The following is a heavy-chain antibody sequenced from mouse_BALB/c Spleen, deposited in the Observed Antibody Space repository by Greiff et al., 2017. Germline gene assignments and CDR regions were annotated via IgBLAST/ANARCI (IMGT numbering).Heavy chain of an antibody. V-gene: IGHV14-3*02. CDR3: ARDYYYGSVYYAMDY. Sequence: EVQLQQSGAELVKPGASVKLSCTASGFNIKDTYMHWVKQRPEQGLEWIGRIDPANGNTKYAPKFQGKATITADTSSNTAYLQLSSLTSEDTALYYCARDYYYGSVYYAMDYWGQGTSVTVSS. CDR1: GFNIKDTY. CDR2: IDPANGNT. D-gene: IGHD1-1*01. J-gene: IGHJ4*01.